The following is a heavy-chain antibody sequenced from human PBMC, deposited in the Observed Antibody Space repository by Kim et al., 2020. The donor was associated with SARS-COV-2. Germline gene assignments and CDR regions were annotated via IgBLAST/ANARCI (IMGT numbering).Heavy chain of an antibody. D-gene: IGHD2-2*01. V-gene: IGHV4-34*01. CDR3: ARGGAPRYCSSTSCRYYYYMDV. J-gene: IGHJ6*03. Sequence: SETLSLTCAVYGGSFSGYYWSWIRQPPGKGLEWIGEINHSGSTNYNPSLKSRVTISVDTSKNQFSLKLSSVTAADTAVYYCARGGAPRYCSSTSCRYYYYMDVWGKGTTVTVSS. CDR2: INHSGST. CDR1: GGSFSGYY.